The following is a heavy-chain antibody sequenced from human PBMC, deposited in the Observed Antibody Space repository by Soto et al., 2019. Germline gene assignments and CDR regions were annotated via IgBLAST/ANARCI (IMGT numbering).Heavy chain of an antibody. Sequence: QVQLVESGGGVVQPGGSLRLSCAASGFTFSNYGMHWVRQAPGKGLEWVAVISYDGSNKYYADSVKGRFTISRDNSKNTLYLQMNSLTTEDTAVYYCARDWVWFGAHPIDDWGQGTLVTVSS. CDR3: ARDWVWFGAHPIDD. D-gene: IGHD3-10*01. V-gene: IGHV3-30*03. J-gene: IGHJ4*02. CDR2: ISYDGSNK. CDR1: GFTFSNYG.